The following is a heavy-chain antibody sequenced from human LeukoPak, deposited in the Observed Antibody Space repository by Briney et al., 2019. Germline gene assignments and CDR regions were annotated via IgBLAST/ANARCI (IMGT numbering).Heavy chain of an antibody. CDR3: ARGGIGWSFDY. J-gene: IGHJ4*02. Sequence: ASVKVSCKASGYSLTGYYIHWVRQAPGQGLECLGWINPNSGGTDFAQKFQGRVTMTSDTSICTAYMELSGLRSDDTAVYYCARGGIGWSFDYWGQGTLVTVSS. CDR1: GYSLTGYY. V-gene: IGHV1-2*02. D-gene: IGHD6-19*01. CDR2: INPNSGGT.